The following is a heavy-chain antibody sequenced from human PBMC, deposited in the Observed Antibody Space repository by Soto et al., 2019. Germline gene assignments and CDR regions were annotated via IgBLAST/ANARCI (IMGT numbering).Heavy chain of an antibody. CDR2: VSSEGGRQ. CDR1: GFTFNTYA. J-gene: IGHJ2*01. V-gene: IGHV3-30*04. Sequence: QVQLVESGGGVVQPGKSLRVSCTASGFTFNTYAMQWVRQAPGKGLEWVAVVSSEGGRQFYADSVKGRFTISRDNSKNLLSLEMSYLTTEDAAIYYCARENYYGGHVIGSLDLWGRGTLVSVSS. D-gene: IGHD3-22*01. CDR3: ARENYYGGHVIGSLDL.